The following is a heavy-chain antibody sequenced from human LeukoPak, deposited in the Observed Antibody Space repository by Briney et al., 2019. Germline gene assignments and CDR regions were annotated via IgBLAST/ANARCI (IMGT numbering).Heavy chain of an antibody. Sequence: SETLSLTCIVSGGSLSSGDYYWSWIRQPPGKGLEWIGYIYYSGSTYYNPSLKSRVVISLDTSKNQFSLKLSSVTAADTAVYYCARNIPARPQDYWGQGTLVTVSS. CDR1: GGSLSSGDYY. CDR3: ARNIPARPQDY. D-gene: IGHD6-6*01. V-gene: IGHV4-30-4*08. CDR2: IYYSGST. J-gene: IGHJ4*02.